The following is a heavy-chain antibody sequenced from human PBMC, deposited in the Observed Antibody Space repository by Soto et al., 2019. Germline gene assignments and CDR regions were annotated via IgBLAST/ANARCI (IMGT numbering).Heavy chain of an antibody. J-gene: IGHJ6*02. CDR3: ARGYDFWSGSAYGMDV. D-gene: IGHD3-3*01. Sequence: SETLSLTCTVSGGSISSYYWSWIRQPPGKGLEWIGYIYYSGSTNYNPSLKSRVTISVDTSKNQFSLKLSSVTAADTAVYYCARGYDFWSGSAYGMDVWGQGTTVT. CDR2: IYYSGST. V-gene: IGHV4-59*08. CDR1: GGSISSYY.